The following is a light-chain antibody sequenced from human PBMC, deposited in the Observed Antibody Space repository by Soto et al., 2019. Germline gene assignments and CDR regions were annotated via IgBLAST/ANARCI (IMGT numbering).Light chain of an antibody. V-gene: IGKV1-39*01. CDR2: AAS. J-gene: IGKJ1*01. CDR3: QQSYSTLPWT. CDR1: QSISSY. Sequence: DIQMTQPPSSLSASVGDRVTITCRASQSISSYLNWYQQKPGKAPKLLIYAASSLQSGVPSRFSGSGSGTDFTLTISSLQPEDFATYYCQQSYSTLPWTFGRGTKVEIK.